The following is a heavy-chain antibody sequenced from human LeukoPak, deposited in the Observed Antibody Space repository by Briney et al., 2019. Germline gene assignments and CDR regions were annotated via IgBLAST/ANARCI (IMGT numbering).Heavy chain of an antibody. J-gene: IGHJ4*02. D-gene: IGHD1-14*01. CDR3: AKGPKTVAKNFDY. Sequence: GRSLKLSCAASGFTFSSYGMHWVRQAPGKGLEWVAFIRYDGSNKYYADSVKGRFTISRDNSKNTLYLQMNSLRAEDTAVYYCAKGPKTVAKNFDYWGQGTLVTVSS. CDR1: GFTFSSYG. V-gene: IGHV3-30*02. CDR2: IRYDGSNK.